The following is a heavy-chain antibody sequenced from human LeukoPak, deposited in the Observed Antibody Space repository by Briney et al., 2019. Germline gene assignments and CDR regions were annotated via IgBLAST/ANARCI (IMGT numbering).Heavy chain of an antibody. J-gene: IGHJ4*02. V-gene: IGHV3-23*01. CDR3: VKDALVVPVSMGPPEVDY. CDR2: ISGGGGST. CDR1: TVTSSSYV. Sequence: GGSLRLSCAPATVTSSSYVMSWVRQAPGRGLEWVSAISGGGGSTYYADSVKGRFTSSRDNSKNTLSLQMNSLRAEDTAVYYCVKDALVVPVSMGPPEVDYWGQGTLVTVSS. D-gene: IGHD2/OR15-2a*01.